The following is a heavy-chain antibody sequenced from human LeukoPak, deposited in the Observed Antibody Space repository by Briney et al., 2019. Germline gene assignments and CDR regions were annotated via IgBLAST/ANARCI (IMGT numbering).Heavy chain of an antibody. Sequence: ASVKVSCKASGYTFTSYAMHWVRQAPGQRLEWMGWINAGNGNTKYSQEFQGRVTITRDTSASTAYMELSSLRSEDMAVYYCARDLYSGSYTYYYMDVWGKGTTVTVSS. V-gene: IGHV1-3*03. CDR2: INAGNGNT. CDR3: ARDLYSGSYTYYYMDV. CDR1: GYTFTSYA. D-gene: IGHD1-26*01. J-gene: IGHJ6*03.